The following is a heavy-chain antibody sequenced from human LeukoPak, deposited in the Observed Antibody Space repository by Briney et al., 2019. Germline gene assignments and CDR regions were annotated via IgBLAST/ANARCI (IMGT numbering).Heavy chain of an antibody. V-gene: IGHV4-31*03. J-gene: IGHJ4*02. CDR2: IYYSGST. CDR3: ARYRFGDSPRYFLDY. CDR1: GXSISSGDCY. Sequence: PSQTLSLTCTVSGXSISSGDCYWSWIRQHPGKGLEWIGYIYYSGSTYYNLSLKSRLTISVDTSKNQFSLKVSSVTAADTAVYYCARYRFGDSPRYFLDYWGQGTLVFVSS. D-gene: IGHD4-17*01.